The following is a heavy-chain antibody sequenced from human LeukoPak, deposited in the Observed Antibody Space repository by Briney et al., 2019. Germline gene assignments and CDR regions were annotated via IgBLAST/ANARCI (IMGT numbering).Heavy chain of an antibody. V-gene: IGHV3-30*18. CDR2: ISYDGSNK. J-gene: IGHJ4*02. D-gene: IGHD4/OR15-4a*01. CDR1: GFTFSSYG. Sequence: GRSLRLSCAASGFTFSSYGMHWVRQAPGKGLEWVAVISYDGSNKYYADSVKGRFTISRDNSKNTVYLQMNSLRAEDTAVYYCAKDGVITTTPNIGYWGQGTLVTVSS. CDR3: AKDGVITTTPNIGY.